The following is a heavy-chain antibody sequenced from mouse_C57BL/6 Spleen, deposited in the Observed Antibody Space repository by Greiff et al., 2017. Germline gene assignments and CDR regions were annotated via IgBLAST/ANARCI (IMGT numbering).Heavy chain of an antibody. CDR2: INYDGSST. D-gene: IGHD2-5*01. CDR3: ARGAYYSNRYYYAMDY. J-gene: IGHJ4*01. Sequence: EVQVVESEGGLVQPGSSMKLSCTASGFTFSDYYMAWVRQVPEKGLEWVANINYDGSSTYYLDSLKSRFIIARDNAKNILYLQMSSLKSEDTATYYCARGAYYSNRYYYAMDYWGQGTSVTVSS. CDR1: GFTFSDYY. V-gene: IGHV5-16*01.